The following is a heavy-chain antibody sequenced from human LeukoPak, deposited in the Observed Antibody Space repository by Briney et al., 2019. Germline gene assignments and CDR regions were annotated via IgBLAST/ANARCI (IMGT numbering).Heavy chain of an antibody. CDR2: IIPILGIA. V-gene: IGHV1-69*04. D-gene: IGHD2-15*01. CDR1: GGTFINYA. CDR3: ARNLYGGNFDY. J-gene: IGHJ4*02. Sequence: GASVTVSFKSSGGTFINYAISWVRQAPGQGGEWVGRIIPILGIANYAQKFQGRVTITADKSTSTAYMELSSLRSEDTAVYYCARNLYGGNFDYWGQGTLVTVSS.